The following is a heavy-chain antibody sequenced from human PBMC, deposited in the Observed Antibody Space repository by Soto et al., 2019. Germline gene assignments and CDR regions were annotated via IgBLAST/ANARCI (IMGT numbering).Heavy chain of an antibody. Sequence: QVQLVQSGAEVKKPGSSVKVSCKASGGTFSSYAISWVRQAPGQGLEWMGGIIPIFGTANYAQKFQGRVTITADESTSTAYMELSSLRSEDTAVYYCARNHYGSRSYYIRNNYYYYGMDVWGQGTTVTVSS. D-gene: IGHD3-10*01. CDR1: GGTFSSYA. CDR3: ARNHYGSRSYYIRNNYYYYGMDV. V-gene: IGHV1-69*01. CDR2: IIPIFGTA. J-gene: IGHJ6*02.